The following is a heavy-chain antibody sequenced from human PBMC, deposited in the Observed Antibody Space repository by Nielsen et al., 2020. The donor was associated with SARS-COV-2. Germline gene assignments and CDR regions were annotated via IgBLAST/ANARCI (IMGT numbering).Heavy chain of an antibody. J-gene: IGHJ4*02. Sequence: GSLKISCTASGFTFANFAMSWVRQAPGKGLEWVSVISSSGTTYYADSVKGRFTISRDNSKNTVYLQMNNLRAEDTAVYYCPKYSSGWYFNYWGQGTLVTVSS. CDR2: ISSSGTT. V-gene: IGHV3-23*01. CDR3: PKYSSGWYFNY. CDR1: GFTFANFA. D-gene: IGHD6-19*01.